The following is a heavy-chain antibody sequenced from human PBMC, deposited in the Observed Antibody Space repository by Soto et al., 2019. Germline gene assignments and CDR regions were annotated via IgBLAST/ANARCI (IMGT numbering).Heavy chain of an antibody. V-gene: IGHV1-58*01. Sequence: SVKVSCKASGFTFTSSAFQWVRQARGQRLEWIGWIAVGSGYTNYAQRFQDRVTLTRDMSTATTYMELSRLTSEDTAIYYCAADATAWQQMVPSDYWGQGTLVTVS. J-gene: IGHJ4*02. CDR3: AADATAWQQMVPSDY. CDR2: IAVGSGYT. CDR1: GFTFTSSA. D-gene: IGHD2-8*01.